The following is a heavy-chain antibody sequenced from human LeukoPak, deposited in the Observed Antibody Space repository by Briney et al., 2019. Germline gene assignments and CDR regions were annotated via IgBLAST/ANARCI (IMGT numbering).Heavy chain of an antibody. CDR2: ISFDGSRK. Sequence: PGRSLRLSCAASGFTFSSYGMHWVRQAPGKGLEWVAVISFDGSRKDYAESVKGRFTISRDNSKNTLYLQMNSLRGEDTAVYYCAKAADQYYYYYFYYMDVWGKGTTVTVSS. V-gene: IGHV3-30*18. CDR3: AKAADQYYYYYFYYMDV. CDR1: GFTFSSYG. J-gene: IGHJ6*03. D-gene: IGHD2-2*01.